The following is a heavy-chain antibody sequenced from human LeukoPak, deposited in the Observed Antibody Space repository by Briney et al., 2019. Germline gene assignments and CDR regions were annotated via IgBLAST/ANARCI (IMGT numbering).Heavy chain of an antibody. CDR3: ARQAYDSNDAFDI. V-gene: IGHV4-59*01. J-gene: IGHJ3*02. Sequence: SGPTLVKPSQTLPLTCTVSGGSISSYYWSWIRQPPGKGLEWIGYIYYSGSTNYNPSLKSRVTISVDTSKNQFSLKLSSVTAADTAVYYCARQAYDSNDAFDIWGQGTMVTVSS. CDR1: GGSISSYY. CDR2: IYYSGST. D-gene: IGHD3-22*01.